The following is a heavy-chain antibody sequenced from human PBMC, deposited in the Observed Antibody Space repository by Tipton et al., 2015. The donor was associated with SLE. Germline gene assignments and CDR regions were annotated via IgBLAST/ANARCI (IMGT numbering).Heavy chain of an antibody. V-gene: IGHV4-59*12. CDR3: GRVVYEYVGGGYRYLDY. J-gene: IGHJ4*02. CDR1: GGSISNYY. Sequence: TLSLTCTVSGGSISNYYWSWIRQPPGKGLEWIAYFHSSGPTDSNPSFMSRLTLSVQTSANQFFLNLTSVTAADTAVYFCGRVVYEYVGGGYRYLDYWGQGTQVTVSS. D-gene: IGHD3-16*02. CDR2: FHSSGPT.